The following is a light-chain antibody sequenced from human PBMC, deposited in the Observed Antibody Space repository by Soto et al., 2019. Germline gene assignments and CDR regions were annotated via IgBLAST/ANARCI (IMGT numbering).Light chain of an antibody. CDR2: AVS. J-gene: IGLJ2*01. V-gene: IGLV2-14*01. Sequence: QSALTQPASVSGSPGQSITISCTGTSSDVGGYNYVSWYQQHPGKATKRMIYAVSNRPSGVSNRFSGSKSGNTASLTISGLQAEDEADYYCSSYTSSSTLLFGGGTKLTVL. CDR1: SSDVGGYNY. CDR3: SSYTSSSTLL.